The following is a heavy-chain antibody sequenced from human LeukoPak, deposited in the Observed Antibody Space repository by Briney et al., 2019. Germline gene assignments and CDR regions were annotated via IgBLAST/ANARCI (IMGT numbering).Heavy chain of an antibody. D-gene: IGHD3-10*01. CDR2: INHSGST. Sequence: SSETLSLTCAVYGGSFSGYYWSWIRQPPGKGLEWIGEINHSGSTNYNPSLKSRVTISVDTSKNQFSLKLSSVTAADTAVYYCARRPPLLWFGELLSWFDPWGQGTLVTVSS. CDR3: ARRPPLLWFGELLSWFDP. J-gene: IGHJ5*02. V-gene: IGHV4-34*01. CDR1: GGSFSGYY.